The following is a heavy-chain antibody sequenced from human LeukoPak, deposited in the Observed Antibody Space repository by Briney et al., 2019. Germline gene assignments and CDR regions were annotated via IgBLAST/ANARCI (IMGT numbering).Heavy chain of an antibody. J-gene: IGHJ4*02. Sequence: ASVKVSCKASGGTFSRYAISWVRQAPGQGLEWMGWISAYNGNTNYAQKLQGRVTMTTDTSTSTAYMELRSLRSDDTAVYYCARWIAAALPLRDWGQGTLVTVSS. CDR2: ISAYNGNT. CDR3: ARWIAAALPLRD. CDR1: GGTFSRYA. V-gene: IGHV1-18*01. D-gene: IGHD6-13*01.